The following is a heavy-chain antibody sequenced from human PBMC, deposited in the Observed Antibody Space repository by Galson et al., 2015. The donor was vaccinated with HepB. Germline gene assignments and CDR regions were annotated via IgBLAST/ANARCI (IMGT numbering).Heavy chain of an antibody. J-gene: IGHJ4*02. CDR1: GFTFRYYA. D-gene: IGHD6-19*01. CDR2: VSGSGSST. CDR3: SKGAYNSGWSAFDY. V-gene: IGHV3-23*01. Sequence: SLRLSCAASGFTFRYYAMTWVRQAPGKGLEWVSTVSGSGSSTYYADSVKGRFTISRDNSKNTLYLQMSSLRADDTAVYYCSKGAYNSGWSAFDYWGQGTLVTVSS.